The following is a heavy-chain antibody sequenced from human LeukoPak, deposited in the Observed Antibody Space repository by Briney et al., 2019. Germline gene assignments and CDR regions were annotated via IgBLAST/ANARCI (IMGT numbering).Heavy chain of an antibody. Sequence: SETLSLTCTVSGYSISSGYYWGWIRQPPGKGLEWIGSIYHSGSTYYNPSLKSRVTISVDTSKNQFSLKLSSVTAADTAVYYCARDGSTVTTSDGGYNWFDPWGQGTLVTVSS. D-gene: IGHD4-17*01. V-gene: IGHV4-38-2*02. J-gene: IGHJ5*02. CDR1: GYSISSGYY. CDR3: ARDGSTVTTSDGGYNWFDP. CDR2: IYHSGST.